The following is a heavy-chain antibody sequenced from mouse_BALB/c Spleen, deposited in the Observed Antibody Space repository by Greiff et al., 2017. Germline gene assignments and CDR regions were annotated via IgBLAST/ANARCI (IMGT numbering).Heavy chain of an antibody. CDR2: IRNKANGYTT. CDR1: GFTFTDYY. J-gene: IGHJ4*01. Sequence: EVKLMESGGGLVQPGGSLRLSCATSGFTFTDYYMSWVRQPPGKALEWLGFIRNKANGYTTEYSASVKGRFTISRDNSQSILYLQMNTLRAEDSATYYCARKGLPLYYAMDYWGQGTSVTVSS. D-gene: IGHD2-2*01. V-gene: IGHV7-3*02. CDR3: ARKGLPLYYAMDY.